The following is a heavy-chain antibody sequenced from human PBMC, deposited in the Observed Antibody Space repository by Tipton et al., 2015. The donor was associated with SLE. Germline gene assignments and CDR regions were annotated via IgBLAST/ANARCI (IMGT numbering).Heavy chain of an antibody. V-gene: IGHV4-61*09. CDR2: IYTSGST. Sequence: TLSLTCTVSGGSISSGNYYWSWIRQPAGKGLEWIGYIYTSGSTNYNPSLKSRVSISVDTSRNQFSLKLSSVTAADTAVYYCARVGFWSGYSIDYFDYWGQGTLVTVSS. D-gene: IGHD3-3*01. J-gene: IGHJ4*02. CDR3: ARVGFWSGYSIDYFDY. CDR1: GGSISSGNYY.